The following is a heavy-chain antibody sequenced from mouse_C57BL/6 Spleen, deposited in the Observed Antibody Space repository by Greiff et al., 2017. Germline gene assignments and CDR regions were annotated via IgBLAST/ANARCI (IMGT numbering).Heavy chain of an antibody. CDR1: GFNIKDYY. Sequence: EVQLQQSGAELVRPGASVKLSCTASGFNIKDYYMHWVKQRPEQGLEWIGRIDPEDGDTEYAPKFQGKATMTADTASNTAYLQLSSLTSEDTAVYYCTTRWLRRPFDYWGQGTTLTVSS. CDR2: IDPEDGDT. CDR3: TTRWLRRPFDY. V-gene: IGHV14-1*01. D-gene: IGHD2-2*01. J-gene: IGHJ2*01.